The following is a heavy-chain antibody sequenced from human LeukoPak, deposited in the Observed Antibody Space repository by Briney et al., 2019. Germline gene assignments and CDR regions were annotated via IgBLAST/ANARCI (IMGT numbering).Heavy chain of an antibody. CDR3: ARGQLADSY. D-gene: IGHD3-22*01. Sequence: GGSLRLSCAASGFTFTTYWMSWLRQTPGKGLEWVAKIKPDGSEKSYVDSVKRRFTISRDNAKNSVFLQMDSLRVEDTALYYCARGQLADSYGGQGALVTVSS. J-gene: IGHJ4*02. CDR1: GFTFTTYW. V-gene: IGHV3-7*01. CDR2: IKPDGSEK.